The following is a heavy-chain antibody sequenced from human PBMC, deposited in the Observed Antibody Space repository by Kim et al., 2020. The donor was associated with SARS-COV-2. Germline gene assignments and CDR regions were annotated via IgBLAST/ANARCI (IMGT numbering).Heavy chain of an antibody. V-gene: IGHV3-30*18. CDR3: AKDRTPIDYGVPYYYYGMDV. CDR2: ISYDGSNK. J-gene: IGHJ6*02. CDR1: GFTFSSYG. D-gene: IGHD4-17*01. Sequence: GGSLRLSCAASGFTFSSYGMHWVRQAPGKGLEWVAVISYDGSNKYYADSVKGRFTISRDNSKNTLYLQMNSLRAEDTAVYYCAKDRTPIDYGVPYYYYGMDVWGQGTTVTVSS.